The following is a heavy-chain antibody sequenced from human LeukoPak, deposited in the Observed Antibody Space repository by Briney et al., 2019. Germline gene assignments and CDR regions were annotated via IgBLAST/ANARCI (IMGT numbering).Heavy chain of an antibody. CDR1: GFPFEIYC. Sequence: GGSLRLSCGLSGFPFEIYCMSWVRHGPGKGVEGVSNIKSEGREEYYADSVKGRLTVSRDSSKNTLFLQINRLGLEDTAVYTFEKEKTVGGWYFDLWGRGTLVTVSS. D-gene: IGHD3-10*01. J-gene: IGHJ2*01. V-gene: IGHV3-7*04. CDR2: IKSEGREE. CDR3: EKEKTVGGWYFDL.